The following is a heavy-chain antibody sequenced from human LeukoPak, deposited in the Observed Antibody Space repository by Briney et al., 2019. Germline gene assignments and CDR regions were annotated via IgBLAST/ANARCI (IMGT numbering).Heavy chain of an antibody. Sequence: PSETLSLTCTVSGGSISSSSYYWGWIRQPPGKGLEWIGSIYYSGSTYYNPSLKSQVTISVDTSKNQFSLKLSSVTAADTAVYYCARDNTPHRHAIAVAGPLDYWGQGTLVTVSS. J-gene: IGHJ4*02. D-gene: IGHD6-19*01. CDR1: GGSISSSSYY. CDR3: ARDNTPHRHAIAVAGPLDY. CDR2: IYYSGST. V-gene: IGHV4-39*07.